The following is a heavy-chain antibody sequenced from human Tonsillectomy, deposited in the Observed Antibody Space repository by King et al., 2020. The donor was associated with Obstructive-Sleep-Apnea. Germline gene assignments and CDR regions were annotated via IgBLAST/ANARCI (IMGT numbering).Heavy chain of an antibody. CDR1: GFTFSGYA. V-gene: IGHV3-23*04. CDR3: AKVVRPTLFASYFFDY. Sequence: VQLVESGGGLVQPGGSLRLSCAASGFTFSGYAMSWVRQAPGKGLEWVSSLSDSGVSTYYADSVKGRFTISRDTSKNTLYLQMNSLRAEDTAVYYCAKVVRPTLFASYFFDYWGQGTLVTVSS. J-gene: IGHJ4*02. D-gene: IGHD1-26*01. CDR2: LSDSGVST.